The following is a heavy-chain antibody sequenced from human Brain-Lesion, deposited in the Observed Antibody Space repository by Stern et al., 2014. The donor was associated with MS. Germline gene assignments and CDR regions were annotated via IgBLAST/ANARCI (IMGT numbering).Heavy chain of an antibody. CDR2: IYYSGNT. CDR1: GGSVSSTSYA. D-gene: IGHD2-15*01. V-gene: IGHV4-39*01. J-gene: IGHJ5*02. CDR3: AGEEDIRYCSGGSCTGNWFDP. Sequence: QVQLQESGPGLVKPSETLSLTCTVAGGSVSSTSYAWAWIRQPPGKGLEWIGTIYYSGNTHYSPSLKSRLTISLDTAKNQFSLQLSFGTAADTAVYYCAGEEDIRYCSGGSCTGNWFDPWGQGTLVTVSS.